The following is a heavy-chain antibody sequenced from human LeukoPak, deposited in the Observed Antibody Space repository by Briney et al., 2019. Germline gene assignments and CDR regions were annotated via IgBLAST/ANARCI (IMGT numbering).Heavy chain of an antibody. CDR2: ISWNSGSI. CDR3: ARDGHYDILTGYFQD. V-gene: IGHV3-9*01. Sequence: GGSLRLSCAASGFTFDDYAMHWVRQAPGKGLEWVSGISWNSGSIGYADSVKGRFTISRDNAKNSLYLQMNSLRAEDTAVYYCARDGHYDILTGYFQDWGQGTLVTVSS. D-gene: IGHD3-9*01. CDR1: GFTFDDYA. J-gene: IGHJ1*01.